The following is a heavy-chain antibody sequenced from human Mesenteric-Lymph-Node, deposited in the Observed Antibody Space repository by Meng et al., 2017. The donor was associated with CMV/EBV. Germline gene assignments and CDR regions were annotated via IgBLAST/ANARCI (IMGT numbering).Heavy chain of an antibody. CDR3: ARVVGSSAWDWYFDP. V-gene: IGHV1-18*01. D-gene: IGHD6-19*01. CDR1: GYTFTSYG. CDR2: TSPYNDNT. J-gene: IGHJ2*01. Sequence: ASVKVSCKASGYTFTSYGFSWVRQAPGQGLEWMGWTSPYNDNTIYAQKLQGRVTMTTDTSTSTASMELRGLRPDDTAMYFCARVVGSSAWDWYFDPWGRGTLVTVSS.